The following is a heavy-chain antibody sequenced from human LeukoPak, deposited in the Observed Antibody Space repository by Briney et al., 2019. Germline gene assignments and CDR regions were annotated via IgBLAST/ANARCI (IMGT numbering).Heavy chain of an antibody. Sequence: GGSLRLSCAASGFTFSSYEMKWVRQAPGKGLEWVSYISSSGSTIYYADSVKGRFTISGDNAKNSLYLQMNSLRAEDTAVYYCARDGWSSSGWKNFDYWGQGTLVTVSS. CDR1: GFTFSSYE. J-gene: IGHJ4*02. CDR2: ISSSGSTI. CDR3: ARDGWSSSGWKNFDY. V-gene: IGHV3-48*03. D-gene: IGHD6-19*01.